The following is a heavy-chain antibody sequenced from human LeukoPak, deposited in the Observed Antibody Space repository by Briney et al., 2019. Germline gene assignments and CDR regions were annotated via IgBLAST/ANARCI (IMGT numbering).Heavy chain of an antibody. J-gene: IGHJ4*02. CDR3: ATGISEVNPSSSSPDY. Sequence: ASVSVSCKVSGYTLTELSMHWVRQAPGKGLEWMGGFDPEDGETIYAQKFQGRVTMTEDTSTDTAYMELSSLRSEDTAVYYCATGISEVNPSSSSPDYWGQGTLVTVSS. CDR2: FDPEDGET. D-gene: IGHD6-6*01. V-gene: IGHV1-24*01. CDR1: GYTLTELS.